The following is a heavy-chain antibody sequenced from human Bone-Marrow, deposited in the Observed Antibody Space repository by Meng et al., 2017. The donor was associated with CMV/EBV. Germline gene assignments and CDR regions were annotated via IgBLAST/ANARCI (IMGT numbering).Heavy chain of an antibody. CDR1: GFTFSSYA. V-gene: IGHV3-30-3*01. CDR2: ISYDGSNK. D-gene: IGHD4-17*01. CDR3: ARDADGDYLFDY. Sequence: GQLVGVGGGVVQPGRALGLSCAASGFTFSSYAMHWVRQAPGKGLEWVAVISYDGSNKYYADSVKGRFTISRDNSKNTLYLQMNSLRPEDTAVYYCARDADGDYLFDYWGQGTLVTVSS. J-gene: IGHJ4*02.